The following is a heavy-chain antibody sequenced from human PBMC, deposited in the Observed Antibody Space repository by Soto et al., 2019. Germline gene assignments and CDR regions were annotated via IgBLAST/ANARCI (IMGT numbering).Heavy chain of an antibody. Sequence: EVQLVESGGGLVQPGGSLRLSCAASGFDFSSYEMNWVRQVAGKGPECLSYISSTARTIHYADSVKRRFTISRDHAKSSVYLQMNSLRAEDSGVYYCARAEGIMTRGFHGMDVWGQGTTVTVSS. V-gene: IGHV3-48*03. J-gene: IGHJ6*02. CDR2: ISSTARTI. CDR1: GFDFSSYE. D-gene: IGHD3-10*01. CDR3: ARAEGIMTRGFHGMDV.